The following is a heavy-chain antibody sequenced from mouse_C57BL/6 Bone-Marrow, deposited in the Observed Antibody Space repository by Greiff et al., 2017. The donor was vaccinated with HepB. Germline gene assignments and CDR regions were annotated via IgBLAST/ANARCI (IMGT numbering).Heavy chain of an antibody. CDR1: GYTFTSYW. CDR3: ARARFYYGYDGAWFAY. CDR2: IYPGSGST. J-gene: IGHJ3*01. Sequence: QVQLQQPGAELVKPGASVKMSCKASGYTFTSYWITWVKQRPGQGLEWIGDIYPGSGSTNYNEKFKSKATLTVDTSSSTAYMQLSSLTSEDSAVYYGARARFYYGYDGAWFAYWGQGTLVTVSA. V-gene: IGHV1-55*01. D-gene: IGHD2-2*01.